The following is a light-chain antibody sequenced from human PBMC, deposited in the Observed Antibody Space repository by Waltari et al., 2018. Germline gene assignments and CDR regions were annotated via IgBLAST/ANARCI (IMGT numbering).Light chain of an antibody. J-gene: IGLJ3*02. CDR3: GTWDVSPGAGA. V-gene: IGLV1-51*02. CDR1: SFNIGSRS. Sequence: QSVLTQPPSVSAAPGQRVTISCSGSSFNIGSRSVSWYQQVPGTAPKLLIYENDKRPSGISDRFSGSKSGTSATLGITGLQTGDEADYYCGTWDVSPGAGAFGGGTKLTVL. CDR2: END.